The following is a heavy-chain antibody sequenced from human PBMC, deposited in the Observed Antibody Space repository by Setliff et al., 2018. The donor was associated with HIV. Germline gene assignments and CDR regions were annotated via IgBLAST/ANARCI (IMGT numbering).Heavy chain of an antibody. CDR2: IHYSGST. J-gene: IGHJ6*03. CDR3: ARDATSEGYMDV. Sequence: PSETLSLTCTVSGGSISSGGYYWSWIRQHPGKGLEWIGYIHYSGSTYFNPSLKSRVTISLDTSKNQFSLKVSSMTAADTAVYYCARDATSEGYMDVWGKGTTVTVSS. V-gene: IGHV4-31*03. CDR1: GGSISSGGYY.